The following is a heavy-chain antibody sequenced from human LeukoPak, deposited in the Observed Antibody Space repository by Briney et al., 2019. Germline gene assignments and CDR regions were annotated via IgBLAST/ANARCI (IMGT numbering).Heavy chain of an antibody. Sequence: PSETLSLTCTVSGGSISSYYWSWIRQPPGKGLEWIGDIYYSGSTNYNPSLKSRVTISVDTSKNQFSLKLSSVTAADTAVYYCARVSSWNTYNWFDPWGQGTLVTVSS. D-gene: IGHD6-13*01. J-gene: IGHJ5*02. V-gene: IGHV4-59*01. CDR2: IYYSGST. CDR3: ARVSSWNTYNWFDP. CDR1: GGSISSYY.